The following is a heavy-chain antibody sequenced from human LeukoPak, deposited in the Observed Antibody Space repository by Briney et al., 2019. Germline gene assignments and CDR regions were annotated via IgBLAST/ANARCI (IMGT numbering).Heavy chain of an antibody. J-gene: IGHJ6*04. V-gene: IGHV4-61*01. Sequence: SETLSLTCTVSGGSVSSDRYFWSWIRQPPGMGLAWIGYIYYSGSTNYNPSLKSRVTISVDTSKNQFSLKLSSVTAADTAVYYCARELVVPAAMVGYYYYYGMDVWGKGTTVTVSS. CDR2: IYYSGST. CDR1: GGSVSSDRYF. CDR3: ARELVVPAAMVGYYYYYGMDV. D-gene: IGHD2-2*01.